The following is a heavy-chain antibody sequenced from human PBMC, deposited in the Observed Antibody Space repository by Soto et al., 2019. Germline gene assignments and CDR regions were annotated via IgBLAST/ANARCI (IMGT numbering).Heavy chain of an antibody. CDR2: ISGSGDFT. CDR3: SKDCNGSGSCFSDS. Sequence: EVQLLESGGGLVQPGGSLRLSCAASGFTFDTYAMNWVRQAPGKGLEWVSAISGSGDFTYYADSVKGRFTISRDNSKNTLYLQMNSLRAEDTAVYYFSKDCNGSGSCFSDSWGQGTLVTVSS. D-gene: IGHD2-15*01. V-gene: IGHV3-23*01. J-gene: IGHJ4*02. CDR1: GFTFDTYA.